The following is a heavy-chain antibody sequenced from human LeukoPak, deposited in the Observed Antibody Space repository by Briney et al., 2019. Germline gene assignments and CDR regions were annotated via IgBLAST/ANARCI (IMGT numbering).Heavy chain of an antibody. D-gene: IGHD6-13*01. J-gene: IGHJ4*02. CDR2: IYYSGST. V-gene: IGHV4-61*08. Sequence: SETLSLTCTVSGGSISSGDYYWSWIRQPPGKGLEWIGYIYYSGSTNYNPSLKSRVTISVDTSKNQFSLKLSSVTAADTAVYYCARAIAAAGRPLNYFDYWGQGTLVTVSS. CDR3: ARAIAAAGRPLNYFDY. CDR1: GGSISSGDYY.